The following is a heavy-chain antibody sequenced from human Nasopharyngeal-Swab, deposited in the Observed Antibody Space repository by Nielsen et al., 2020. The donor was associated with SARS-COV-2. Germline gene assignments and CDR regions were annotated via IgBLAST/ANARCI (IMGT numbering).Heavy chain of an antibody. CDR3: ASRKYYYDSSGYFNYYYYYGMDV. D-gene: IGHD3-22*01. CDR2: INHSGST. J-gene: IGHJ6*02. Sequence: SDTLSPTGAVYGGSFSGYYWSWIRQPPGKGLEWIGEINHSGSTNYNPSLKSRVTISVDTSKNQFSLKLSSVTAAETAVYYCASRKYYYDSSGYFNYYYYYGMDVWGQGTTVTVSS. CDR1: GGSFSGYY. V-gene: IGHV4-34*01.